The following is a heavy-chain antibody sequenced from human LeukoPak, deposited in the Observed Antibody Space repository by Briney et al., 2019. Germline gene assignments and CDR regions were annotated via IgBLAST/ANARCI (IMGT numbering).Heavy chain of an antibody. Sequence: GGSLRLSCAASGFTFSDYYMSWIRQAPGKGLEWVSYISSSSSYTKYADSVKGRFTISRDNAKNSLYLQVNSLRAEDTAVYYCARGTGTTAYFDYWGQGTLVTVSS. CDR2: ISSSSSYT. J-gene: IGHJ4*02. D-gene: IGHD1-1*01. CDR3: ARGTGTTAYFDY. V-gene: IGHV3-11*06. CDR1: GFTFSDYY.